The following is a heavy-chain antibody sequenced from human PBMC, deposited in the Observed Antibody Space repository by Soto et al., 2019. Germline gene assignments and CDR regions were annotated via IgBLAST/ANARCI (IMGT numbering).Heavy chain of an antibody. CDR1: GYTFTSYY. CDR2: INPSGGST. D-gene: IGHD2-21*01. Sequence: ASVQVSCKASGYTFTSYYMHWVRQAPGQGLEWMGIINPSGGSTSYAQKFQSRVTMTRDTSTSTVYMELSSLRSEDTAVYYCARERGDDAFDIWGQGTMVTVSS. J-gene: IGHJ3*02. CDR3: ARERGDDAFDI. V-gene: IGHV1-46*03.